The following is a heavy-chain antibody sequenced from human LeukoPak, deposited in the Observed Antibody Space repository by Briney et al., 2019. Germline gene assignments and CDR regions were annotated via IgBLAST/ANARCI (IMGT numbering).Heavy chain of an antibody. CDR2: IYYSGST. CDR3: ARGYGYSYGYYFVY. J-gene: IGHJ4*02. V-gene: IGHV4-59*11. D-gene: IGHD5-18*01. CDR1: SGSISSHY. Sequence: SETLSLTCTVSSGSISSHYWSWIRQPPGKGLEGIGYIYYSGSTNYNPSLKSRVTISVDTSKNQFSLKLSSVTAADTAVYYCARGYGYSYGYYFVYWGQGTLVTVSS.